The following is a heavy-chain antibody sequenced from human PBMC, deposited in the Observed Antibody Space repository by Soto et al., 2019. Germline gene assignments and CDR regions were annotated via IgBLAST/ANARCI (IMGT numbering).Heavy chain of an antibody. Sequence: GGSLRLSCAASGFTFDDYAMHWVRQAPGKGLEWVSGISWNSGSIGYADSVKGRFTISRDNAKNSLYLQMNSLRAEDTALYYCAKASSSSYYDILTVIDYYYMDVWGKGTTVTVSS. D-gene: IGHD3-9*01. CDR1: GFTFDDYA. CDR3: AKASSSSYYDILTVIDYYYMDV. J-gene: IGHJ6*03. CDR2: ISWNSGSI. V-gene: IGHV3-9*01.